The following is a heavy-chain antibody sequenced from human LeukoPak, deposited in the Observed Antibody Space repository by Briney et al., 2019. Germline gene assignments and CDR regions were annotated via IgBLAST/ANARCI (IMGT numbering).Heavy chain of an antibody. CDR3: AREGPVAGSSSPIGYYFDY. V-gene: IGHV1-46*01. CDR1: GYTFTSYY. Sequence: GASVKVSCKASGYTFTSYYMHWVRQAPGQGLEWMRIINPSGGGTSYAQKFQGRVTMTRDTSTSTVYMELSSLRSEDTAVYYCAREGPVAGSSSPIGYYFDYWGQGALVTVSS. J-gene: IGHJ4*02. D-gene: IGHD6-19*01. CDR2: INPSGGGT.